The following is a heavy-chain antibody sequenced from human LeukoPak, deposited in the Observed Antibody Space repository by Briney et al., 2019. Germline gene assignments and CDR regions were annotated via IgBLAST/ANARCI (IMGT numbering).Heavy chain of an antibody. CDR2: IYTSGST. Sequence: SETLSLTCTVSGGSISSYYWSWIRQPAGKGLEWIGRIYTSGSTNYSPSLKSRVTMSVDTSKNQFSLKLSSVTAADTAVYYCARNGVFYDSSGYINYYYMDVWGKGTTVTVSS. V-gene: IGHV4-4*07. J-gene: IGHJ6*03. D-gene: IGHD3-22*01. CDR3: ARNGVFYDSSGYINYYYMDV. CDR1: GGSISSYY.